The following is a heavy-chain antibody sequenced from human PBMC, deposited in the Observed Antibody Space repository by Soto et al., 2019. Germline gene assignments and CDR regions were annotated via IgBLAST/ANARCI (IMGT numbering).Heavy chain of an antibody. CDR3: AREGIAVRHHYSCGMDV. CDR2: ISAYNGNT. CDR1: GYTFASYG. V-gene: IGHV1-18*01. D-gene: IGHD6-19*01. J-gene: IGHJ6*02. Sequence: GAAVKVSCEASGYTFASYGISWVRQAPGQGLEWMGWISAYNGNTNYAQKFQGRVTITADESTSTAYMELSSLRSEDTAVYYCAREGIAVRHHYSCGMDVPGPGTTLT.